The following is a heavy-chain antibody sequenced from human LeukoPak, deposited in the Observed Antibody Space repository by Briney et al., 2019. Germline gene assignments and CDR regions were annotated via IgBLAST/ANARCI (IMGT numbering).Heavy chain of an antibody. J-gene: IGHJ4*02. D-gene: IGHD5-24*01. CDR1: GYSISSGYY. Sequence: SETLSLTCAVSGYSISSGYYWGWIRQPPGKGLEWIGSIYHSGSTYYNPSLKSRVTISVDTSKNQFSPKLSSVTAADTAVYYCASRDGYNYDYWGQGTLVTVSS. CDR3: ASRDGYNYDY. V-gene: IGHV4-38-2*01. CDR2: IYHSGST.